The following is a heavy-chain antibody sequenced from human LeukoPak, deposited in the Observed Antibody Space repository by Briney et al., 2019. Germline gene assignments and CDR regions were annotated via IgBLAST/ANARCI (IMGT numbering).Heavy chain of an antibody. D-gene: IGHD6-6*01. J-gene: IGHJ4*02. CDR2: ISPTGSTT. CDR3: ARGPNSNWSGLDF. Sequence: GGSLRLSCAASGITFSTYWMHWARQLPGKGLVWVSRISPTGSTTSYADSVKGRFTDSRDNAKNTLYLQVNNLRAEDTAVYYCARGPNSNWSGLDFWGQGTLLTVSS. V-gene: IGHV3-74*01. CDR1: GITFSTYW.